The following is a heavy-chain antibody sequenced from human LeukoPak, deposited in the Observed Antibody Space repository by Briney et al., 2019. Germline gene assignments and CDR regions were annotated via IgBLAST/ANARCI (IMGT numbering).Heavy chain of an antibody. CDR3: ARVGDIVVVPAAYFDY. Sequence: SETLSLTCTVSGGSISSYYWSWIRQPPGKGLEWIGYIYYSASTNYNPSLKSRVTISVDTSKNQFSLKLSSVTAADTAVYYCARVGDIVVVPAAYFDYWGQGTLVTVSS. D-gene: IGHD2-2*01. J-gene: IGHJ4*02. CDR1: GGSISSYY. V-gene: IGHV4-59*01. CDR2: IYYSAST.